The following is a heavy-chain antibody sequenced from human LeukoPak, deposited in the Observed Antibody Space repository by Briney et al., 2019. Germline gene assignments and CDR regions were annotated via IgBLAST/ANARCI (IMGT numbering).Heavy chain of an antibody. CDR2: ISYDGSNK. V-gene: IGHV3-30*04. D-gene: IGHD6-19*01. CDR3: ARDCRQWLVPFNWFDP. CDR1: GFTFSSYA. Sequence: GGSLRLSCAASGFTFSSYAMHWVRQAPGKGLEWVAVISYDGSNKYYADSVKGRFTISRDNSKNTLYLQMNSLRAEDTAVYYCARDCRQWLVPFNWFDPWGQGTLVTVSS. J-gene: IGHJ5*02.